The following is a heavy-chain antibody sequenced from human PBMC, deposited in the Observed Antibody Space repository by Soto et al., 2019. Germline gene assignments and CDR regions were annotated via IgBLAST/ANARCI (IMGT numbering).Heavy chain of an antibody. V-gene: IGHV3-30*18. D-gene: IGHD3-10*01. Sequence: QVHLVESGGGVVQPGRSLRLSCEASGFTFSAFGMHWVRQAPGKGLEWVAIISYDGILKYYADSVKGRFTISRDTSKSALYMQMNSLRPEETAVYYCAKDFEIAGGHYGSLNYYYGMDVWGQGTTVTVSS. CDR1: GFTFSAFG. CDR3: AKDFEIAGGHYGSLNYYYGMDV. CDR2: ISYDGILK. J-gene: IGHJ6*02.